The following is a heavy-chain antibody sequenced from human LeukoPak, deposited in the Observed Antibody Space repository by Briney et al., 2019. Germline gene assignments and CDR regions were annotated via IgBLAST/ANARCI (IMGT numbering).Heavy chain of an antibody. CDR3: TRDELGGAAFNI. J-gene: IGHJ3*02. D-gene: IGHD7-27*01. V-gene: IGHV6-1*01. CDR2: TYYRSKWYN. Sequence: SQTLSLTRAISGDSVSTNKAAWNWIRQSPSGGLEWLGRTYYRSKWYNDYAVSVKSRISINTDTSKNQLSLQLNSVTPADTAVYYCTRDELGGAAFNIWGQGTMVTVSS. CDR1: GDSVSTNKAA.